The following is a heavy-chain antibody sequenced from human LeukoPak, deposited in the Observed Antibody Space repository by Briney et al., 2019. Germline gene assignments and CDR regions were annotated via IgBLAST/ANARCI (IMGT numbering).Heavy chain of an antibody. CDR3: ARVRKYSSGWYDAFDI. CDR2: ISSSSSYT. CDR1: GFTFSSYS. J-gene: IGHJ3*02. V-gene: IGHV3-21*05. Sequence: PGGSLRLSCVASGFTFSSYSMNWVRQAPGKGLEWVSYISSSSSYTNYADSAKGRFTISRDNAKNSLYLQMNSLRAEDTAVYYCARVRKYSSGWYDAFDIWGQGTMVTVSS. D-gene: IGHD6-19*01.